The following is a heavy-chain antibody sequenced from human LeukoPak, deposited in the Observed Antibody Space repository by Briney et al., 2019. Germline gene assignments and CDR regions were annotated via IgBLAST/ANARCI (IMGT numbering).Heavy chain of an antibody. CDR3: ASLRRRYYGSGSYYSLFDY. V-gene: IGHV4-34*01. J-gene: IGHJ4*02. Sequence: SETLSLTXAVYGGSFSGYYWSWIRQPPGKGLEWIGEINHSGSTNYNPSLKGRVTISVDTSKNQFSLKLSSVTAADTAVYYCASLRRRYYGSGSYYSLFDYWGQGTLVTVSS. D-gene: IGHD3-10*01. CDR2: INHSGST. CDR1: GGSFSGYY.